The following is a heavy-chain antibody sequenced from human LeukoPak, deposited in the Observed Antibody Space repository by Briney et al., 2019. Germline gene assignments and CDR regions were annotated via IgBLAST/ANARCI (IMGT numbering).Heavy chain of an antibody. CDR3: ARDSVSTGVVRAFDY. Sequence: SETLSPTCTVSGGSISSGGHYWSWIRQHPGQGLEWIGYIYYSGSTYYNPSLKSRVTISVDTSENQFSLNLSSVTAADTAVYYCARDSVSTGVVRAFDYWGQGTLVTVSS. CDR2: IYYSGST. V-gene: IGHV4-31*03. J-gene: IGHJ4*02. CDR1: GGSISSGGHY. D-gene: IGHD1-26*01.